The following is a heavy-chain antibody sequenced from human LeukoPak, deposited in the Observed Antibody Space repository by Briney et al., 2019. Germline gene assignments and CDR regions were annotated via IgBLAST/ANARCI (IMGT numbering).Heavy chain of an antibody. D-gene: IGHD3-9*01. V-gene: IGHV4-4*07. CDR3: ARGIDDILTGYYTGRYYYYYMDV. Sequence: SETLSLTCTVSGGSISSYYWSWIRQPAGKGLEWIGRIYTSGSTNYNPSLKSRVTISVDTSKNQFSLKLSSVTAADTAVYYCARGIDDILTGYYTGRYYYYYMDVWGKGTTVTISS. J-gene: IGHJ6*03. CDR1: GGSISSYY. CDR2: IYTSGST.